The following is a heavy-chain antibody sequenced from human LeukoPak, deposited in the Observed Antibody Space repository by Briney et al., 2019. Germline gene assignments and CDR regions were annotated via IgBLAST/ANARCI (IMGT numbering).Heavy chain of an antibody. CDR1: GFTFSDHS. J-gene: IGHJ4*02. CDR2: TRNKPNTYPP. D-gene: IGHD3-22*01. CDR3: ARGNTDSSGYYSQSLDY. V-gene: IGHV3-72*01. Sequence: GGPLRLSCSASGFTFSDHSMDWVRQAPPKELEWVGRTRNKPNTYPPEYAASVKGRYTISRVDSKNSLYLLMNSLKTEDTAVYYCARGNTDSSGYYSQSLDYWGQGTLVTVSS.